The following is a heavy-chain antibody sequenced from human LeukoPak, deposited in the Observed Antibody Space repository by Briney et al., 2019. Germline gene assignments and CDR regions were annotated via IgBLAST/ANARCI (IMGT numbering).Heavy chain of an antibody. D-gene: IGHD3-22*01. CDR2: INHSGST. CDR1: GGTFSGYY. Sequence: SETLSLTCAVYGGTFSGYYWSWIRQPPGKGLEWIGEINHSGSTNYNPSLKSRVTISVDTSKNQFSLKLSSVTAADTAVYYCARLPYYYDSSGYYYFSFDYWGQGTLVTVSS. V-gene: IGHV4-34*01. J-gene: IGHJ4*02. CDR3: ARLPYYYDSSGYYYFSFDY.